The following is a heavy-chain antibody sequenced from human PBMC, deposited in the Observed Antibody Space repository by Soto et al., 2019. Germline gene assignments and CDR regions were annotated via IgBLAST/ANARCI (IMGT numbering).Heavy chain of an antibody. CDR3: AKDRELEGPDYDYIWGSYRSPFFDY. Sequence: GESLKISCAASGFTFSSYWMSWVRQAPGKGLEWVANIKQDGSEKYYVDSVKGRFTISRDNAKNSLYLQMNSLRAEDTAVYYCAKDRELEGPDYDYIWGSYRSPFFDYWGQGTLVTVSS. CDR2: IKQDGSEK. CDR1: GFTFSSYW. V-gene: IGHV3-7*01. D-gene: IGHD3-16*02. J-gene: IGHJ4*02.